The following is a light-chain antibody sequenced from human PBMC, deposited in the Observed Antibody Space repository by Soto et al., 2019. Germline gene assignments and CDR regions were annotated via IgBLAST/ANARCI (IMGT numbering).Light chain of an antibody. V-gene: IGKV1-5*01. CDR2: DAS. CDR1: QSISSY. Sequence: DIQMTQSPSSLSASVGDRVTITCRASQSISSYLNWYQQKPGKAPKLLIYDASSLESGVPSRFSGSESGTEFTLTISSLQPDDSATYYCQQYNSHRTFGQGTKVDIK. J-gene: IGKJ1*01. CDR3: QQYNSHRT.